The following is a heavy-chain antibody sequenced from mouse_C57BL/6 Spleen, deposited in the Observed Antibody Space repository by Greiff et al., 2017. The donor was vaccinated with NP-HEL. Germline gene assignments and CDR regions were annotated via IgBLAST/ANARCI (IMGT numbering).Heavy chain of an antibody. CDR2: IDPSDSYT. D-gene: IGHD1-1*01. CDR3: AKHYYGSRYAMDY. V-gene: IGHV1-59*01. Sequence: QVQLQQPGAELVRPGTSVKLSCKASGYTFTSYWMHWVKQRPGQGLEWIGVIDPSDSYTNYTQKFKGKATLTVDTSSNTAYMQLSSLTSEDSAVYYGAKHYYGSRYAMDYWGQGTSVTVSS. J-gene: IGHJ4*01. CDR1: GYTFTSYW.